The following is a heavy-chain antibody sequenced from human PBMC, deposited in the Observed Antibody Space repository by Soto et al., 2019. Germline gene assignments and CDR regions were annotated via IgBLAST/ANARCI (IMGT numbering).Heavy chain of an antibody. Sequence: QGQLLQSGDEVKTPGASVRVSCRASGYPFTSYGISWVRQAPGQGLEWVAWISAYNGNRDIAQKFQGRVTMTLETSTGTAHMELGDPTSADTAVYYCARGRIVASIHDAFEIWGQGTNVTVSS. D-gene: IGHD5-12*01. CDR2: ISAYNGNR. J-gene: IGHJ3*02. CDR1: GYPFTSYG. CDR3: ARGRIVASIHDAFEI. V-gene: IGHV1-18*01.